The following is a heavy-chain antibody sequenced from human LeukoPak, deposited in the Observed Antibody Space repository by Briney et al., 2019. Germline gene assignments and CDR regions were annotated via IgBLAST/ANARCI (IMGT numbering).Heavy chain of an antibody. CDR2: ISWNSGSI. D-gene: IGHD2-15*01. CDR1: GFTFDDYA. Sequence: GGSLRLSCAASGFTFDDYAMHWVRQAPGKGLEWVSGISWNSGSIGYADSVRGRFTTSRDNAKNSLYLQMNSLRADDTALYYCAKDTGGSAEKYFQHWGQGTLVTVSS. V-gene: IGHV3-9*01. J-gene: IGHJ1*01. CDR3: AKDTGGSAEKYFQH.